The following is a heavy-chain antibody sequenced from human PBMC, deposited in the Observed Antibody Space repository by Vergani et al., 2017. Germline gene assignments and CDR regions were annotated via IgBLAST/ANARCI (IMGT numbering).Heavy chain of an antibody. CDR1: GGSISSYY. D-gene: IGHD3-10*01. CDR3: ARVNTMVRGGLNPYFDY. Sequence: QVQLQESGPGLVKPSETLSLTCTVSGGSISSYYWSWIRQPPGKGLEWIGYIYYSGSTNYNPSLKSRVSISGDTSKNQFSLKLSSVTAADTAVYYCARVNTMVRGGLNPYFDYWDQGTLVTVSA. J-gene: IGHJ4*02. CDR2: IYYSGST. V-gene: IGHV4-59*01.